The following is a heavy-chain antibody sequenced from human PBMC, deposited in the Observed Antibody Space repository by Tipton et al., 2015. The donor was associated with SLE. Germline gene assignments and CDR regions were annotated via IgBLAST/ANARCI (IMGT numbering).Heavy chain of an antibody. J-gene: IGHJ3*02. CDR3: AKLASIFGVVNDAFDI. CDR1: GFNFSSYG. Sequence: SLRLSCAASGFNFSSYGMHWVRQAPGKGLEWVAFIQYDGSNKYYAESVKGRFTISRDNSKNTLFLQMNSLRPEDTAVYYCAKLASIFGVVNDAFDIWGQGTMVTVSS. V-gene: IGHV3-30*02. D-gene: IGHD3-3*01. CDR2: IQYDGSNK.